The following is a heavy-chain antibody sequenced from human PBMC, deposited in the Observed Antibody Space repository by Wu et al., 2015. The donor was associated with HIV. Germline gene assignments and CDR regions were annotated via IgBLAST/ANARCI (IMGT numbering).Heavy chain of an antibody. CDR3: ARRLILAGSAFDI. J-gene: IGHJ3*02. D-gene: IGHD2-15*01. Sequence: QVQLVQSGAEVKKPGSSVKVACKASGGTFSNYAISWVRQAPGQGLEWMGGITPISVTPKYAQKFQARVTISTDESTRTAYMELISLKSGDTAVYYCARRLILAGSAFDIWGQGDTGHRLF. CDR1: GGTFSNYA. CDR2: ITPISVTP. V-gene: IGHV1-69*05.